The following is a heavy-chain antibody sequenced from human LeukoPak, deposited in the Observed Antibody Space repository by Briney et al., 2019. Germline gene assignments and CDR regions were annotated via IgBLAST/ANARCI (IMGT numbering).Heavy chain of an antibody. CDR3: ARDWGAYYHFFDY. CDR2: IKQDGSER. J-gene: IGHJ4*02. Sequence: PGGSLRLSCEASGFSMSVYWMSWVRQAPWKGLEWVGNIKQDGSERNYVDSVKGRFTISRDNAKKSLYLQMNSLRAEDTAVYYCARDWGAYYHFFDYWGQGALVTVSS. V-gene: IGHV3-7*01. CDR1: GFSMSVYW. D-gene: IGHD3-22*01.